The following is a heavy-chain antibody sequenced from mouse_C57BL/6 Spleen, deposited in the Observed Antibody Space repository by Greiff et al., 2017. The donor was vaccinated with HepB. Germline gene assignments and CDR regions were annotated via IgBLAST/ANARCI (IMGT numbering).Heavy chain of an antibody. CDR2: IRLKSDNYAT. V-gene: IGHV6-3*01. Sequence: EVQVVESGGGLVQPGGSMKLSCVASGFTFSNYWMNWVRQSPEKGLEWVAQIRLKSDNYATHYAESVKGRFTISRDDSKSSVYLQMNNLRAEDTGIYYCTEELAWFAYWGQGTLVTVSA. D-gene: IGHD4-1*01. CDR3: TEELAWFAY. CDR1: GFTFSNYW. J-gene: IGHJ3*01.